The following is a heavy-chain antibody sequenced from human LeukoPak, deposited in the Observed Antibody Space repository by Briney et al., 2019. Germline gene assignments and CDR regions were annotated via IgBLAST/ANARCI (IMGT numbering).Heavy chain of an antibody. CDR1: GGSISSYY. D-gene: IGHD6-19*01. V-gene: IGHV4-59*01. Sequence: PSETLSLTCTVSGGSISSYYWSWSRQPPGKGLEWIGYIYHSGSTYYNPSLKSRVTISVDTSKNQFSLKLSSVTAAGTAVYYCARFKRAGGWSYFDYWGQGTLVTVSS. CDR2: IYHSGST. J-gene: IGHJ4*02. CDR3: ARFKRAGGWSYFDY.